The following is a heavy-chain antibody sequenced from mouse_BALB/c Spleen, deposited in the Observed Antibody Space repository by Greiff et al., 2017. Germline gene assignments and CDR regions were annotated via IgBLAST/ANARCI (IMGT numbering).Heavy chain of an antibody. CDR3: ARTYYGPYAMDY. J-gene: IGHJ4*01. CDR2: INPDSSTI. Sequence: EVKLLESGGGLVQPGGSLKLSCAASGFDFSRYWMSWVRQAPGKGLEWIGEINPDSSTINYTPSLKDKFIISRDNAKNTLYLQMSKVRSEDTALYYCARTYYGPYAMDYWGQGTSVTVSS. D-gene: IGHD1-2*01. CDR1: GFDFSRYW. V-gene: IGHV4-1*02.